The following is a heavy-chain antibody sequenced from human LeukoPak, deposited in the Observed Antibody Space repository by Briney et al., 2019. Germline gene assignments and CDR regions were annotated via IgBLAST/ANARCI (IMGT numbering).Heavy chain of an antibody. V-gene: IGHV1-18*01. CDR1: GYTFTNYG. Sequence: ASVKVSCKASGYTFTNYGISWVRQAPGQGLEWMGWISAYNGKTNYAQKVQGRVTMTTDTPTSTAYMELRSLRSDDTAVYYCARDQVGAYHPAYYYMDVWGKGITVTVSS. J-gene: IGHJ6*03. CDR2: ISAYNGKT. D-gene: IGHD1-26*01. CDR3: ARDQVGAYHPAYYYMDV.